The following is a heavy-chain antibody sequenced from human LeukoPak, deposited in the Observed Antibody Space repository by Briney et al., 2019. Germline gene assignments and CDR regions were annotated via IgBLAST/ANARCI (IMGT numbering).Heavy chain of an antibody. CDR3: ARTYCSGGSCHFDY. D-gene: IGHD2-15*01. CDR2: IYYSGST. Sequence: PSETLSLTCAVYEVSFSGYYWRWIRQPPGKGLEWVVYIYYSGSTSYNPSSLKSRVTISVYTPKNQFSLKVSAVTDADTAFYYCARTYCSGGSCHFDYWGQGTLVTVSS. J-gene: IGHJ4*02. CDR1: EVSFSGYY. V-gene: IGHV4-59*08.